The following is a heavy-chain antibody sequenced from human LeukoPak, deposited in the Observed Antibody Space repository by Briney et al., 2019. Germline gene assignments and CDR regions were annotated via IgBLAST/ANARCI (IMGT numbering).Heavy chain of an antibody. CDR1: GYTFTGYY. CDR3: ARYDFWSGYYYCYGMDV. V-gene: IGHV1-2*02. Sequence: ASVKVSCKASGYTFTGYYMHWVRQAPGQGLEWMGWINPNSGGTNYAQKLQGRVTMTTDTSTSTAYMELRSLRSDDTAVYYCARYDFWSGYYYCYGMDVWGQGTTVTVSS. CDR2: INPNSGGT. J-gene: IGHJ6*02. D-gene: IGHD3-3*01.